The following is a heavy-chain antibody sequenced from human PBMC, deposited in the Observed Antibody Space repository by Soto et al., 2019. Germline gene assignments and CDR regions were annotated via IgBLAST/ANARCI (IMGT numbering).Heavy chain of an antibody. CDR2: IKEDGSEK. D-gene: IGHD5-18*01. V-gene: IGHV3-7*03. J-gene: IGHJ4*02. Sequence: PGGSLRLSCADSGFILRNYWMSWVRQAPGMGLQWVASIKEDGSEKYYVDPVKGRFTISADKSISTAYLQWSSLKASDTAMYYCAILSGGRGYSYGYDYWGQGTLVTVSS. CDR3: AILSGGRGYSYGYDY. CDR1: GFILRNYW.